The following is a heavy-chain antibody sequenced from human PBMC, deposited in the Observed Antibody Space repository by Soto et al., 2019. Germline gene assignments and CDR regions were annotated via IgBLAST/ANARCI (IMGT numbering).Heavy chain of an antibody. CDR2: IRPDNGDT. J-gene: IGHJ5*01. CDR1: GYTFTSYS. CDR3: ARKNPPERGSYYDS. V-gene: IGHV1-3*01. Sequence: ASLKVSCKASGYTFTSYSIHWVRQAPGQRLEWLGWIRPDNGDTQYSQNCQGRVAITRDTSASTAYMDLSSLRSEDSAVYYCARKNPPERGSYYDSWGQGALVTVSS. D-gene: IGHD3-10*01.